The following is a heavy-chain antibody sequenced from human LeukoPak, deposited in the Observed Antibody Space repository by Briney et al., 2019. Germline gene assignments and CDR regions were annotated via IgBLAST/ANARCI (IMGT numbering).Heavy chain of an antibody. CDR3: AAAGAVAGMVFDP. J-gene: IGHJ5*02. CDR1: GFAFTSSA. Sequence: SVKVSCKASGFAFTSSAMQWVRQARGQRLEWIGWIVVGSGNTNYAQKFQERVTITRDMSTSTAYMELSSLRSEDTAVYYCAAAGAVAGMVFDPWGQGTLVTVSS. V-gene: IGHV1-58*02. CDR2: IVVGSGNT. D-gene: IGHD6-19*01.